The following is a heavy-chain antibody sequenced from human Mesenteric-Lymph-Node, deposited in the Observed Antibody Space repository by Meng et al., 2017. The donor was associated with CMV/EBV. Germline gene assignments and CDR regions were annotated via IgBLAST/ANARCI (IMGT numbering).Heavy chain of an antibody. D-gene: IGHD5-24*01. Sequence: SGYSVSSNSAAWNSIRQSPSGGLEWLGRTYFRSKWYHDYAVSVKGRVTINPDTSKNQFSLQLNSVTPEDTAVYFCARDETERSNFDYWGQGTLVTVSS. CDR1: GYSVSSNSAA. V-gene: IGHV6-1*01. J-gene: IGHJ4*02. CDR3: ARDETERSNFDY. CDR2: TYFRSKWYH.